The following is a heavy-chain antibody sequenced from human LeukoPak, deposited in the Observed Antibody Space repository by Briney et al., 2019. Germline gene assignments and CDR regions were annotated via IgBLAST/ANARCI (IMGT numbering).Heavy chain of an antibody. CDR1: GGSFSGYY. V-gene: IGHV4-34*01. CDR3: ARGVQLERPVLLVY. J-gene: IGHJ4*02. Sequence: SETLSLTCAVYGGSFSGYYWSWIRQPPGKGLEWVGEINHSGSTNYNPSLKSRVTISVDTSKNQFSLKLSSVTAADTAVYYCARGVQLERPVLLVYWGQGTLVTVSS. D-gene: IGHD1-1*01. CDR2: INHSGST.